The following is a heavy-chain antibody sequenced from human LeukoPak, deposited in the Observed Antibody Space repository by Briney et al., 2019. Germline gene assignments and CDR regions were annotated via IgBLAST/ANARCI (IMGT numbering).Heavy chain of an antibody. D-gene: IGHD3-3*01. CDR2: INGDGSTT. J-gene: IGHJ5*02. CDR1: GFTFSSYS. CDR3: ARDFGAPAP. Sequence: PGGSLRLSCAASGFTFSSYSMNWVRQAPGKWLVWVSRINGDGSTTNYADSVKGRFTISRDNAKNMLYLQMSILRVEDTALYYCARDFGAPAPWGQGTLVTVSS. V-gene: IGHV3-74*01.